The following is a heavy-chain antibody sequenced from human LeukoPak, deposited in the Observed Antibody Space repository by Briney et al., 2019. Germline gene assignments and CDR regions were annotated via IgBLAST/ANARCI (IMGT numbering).Heavy chain of an antibody. Sequence: GGSLRLSCAASGFTFSSYAMHWVRQAPGKGLEWVAVISYDGSNKYYADSVKGRFTISRDNSKNTLYLQMNSLRAEDTAVYYCARPYYGGYRYYFDYWGQGTLVTVSS. J-gene: IGHJ4*02. CDR2: ISYDGSNK. D-gene: IGHD4-17*01. CDR3: ARPYYGGYRYYFDY. V-gene: IGHV3-30-3*01. CDR1: GFTFSSYA.